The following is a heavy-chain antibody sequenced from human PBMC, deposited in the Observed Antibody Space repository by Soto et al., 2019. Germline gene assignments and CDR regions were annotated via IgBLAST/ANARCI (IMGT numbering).Heavy chain of an antibody. D-gene: IGHD6-6*01. V-gene: IGHV3-30-3*01. J-gene: IGHJ6*02. CDR3: ARADVLGRGSSSYYYYGMDV. CDR1: GCTFSSYA. Sequence: GGSLRLSWAASGCTFSSYAMHWVPPAPGKGLEWVAVISYDGSNKYYADSVKGRFTISRDNSKNTLYLQMNSLRAEDTAVYYCARADVLGRGSSSYYYYGMDVWGQGTTVTVSS. CDR2: ISYDGSNK.